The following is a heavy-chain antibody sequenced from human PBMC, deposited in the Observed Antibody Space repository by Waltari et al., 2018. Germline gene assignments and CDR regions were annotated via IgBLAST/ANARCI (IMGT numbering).Heavy chain of an antibody. J-gene: IGHJ3*02. CDR1: GGSISSYY. Sequence: QVQLQESGPGLVKPSETLSLTCTVSGGSISSYYWSWIRQPPGKGLEWIGYIYYSGSTNYNPSRKSRVTISVDTSKNQFSLKLSSVTAADTAVYYCAREGIYDFWSGSGNDAFDIWGQGTMVTVSS. CDR2: IYYSGST. V-gene: IGHV4-59*01. D-gene: IGHD3-3*01. CDR3: AREGIYDFWSGSGNDAFDI.